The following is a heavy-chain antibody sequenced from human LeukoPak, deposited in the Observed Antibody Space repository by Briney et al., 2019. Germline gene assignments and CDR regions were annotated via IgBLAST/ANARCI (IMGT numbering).Heavy chain of an antibody. Sequence: GGSLRLSCAASRFTFSTDGMHWVRQAPGKGLEWVALVWSDGRNKYYADSVKGRFTISRDNSRNTLYLQMNSLRAEDTAVYYCVRDGDVDTRGLWYWGQGTLVTVSS. CDR3: VRDGDVDTRGLWY. D-gene: IGHD5-18*01. CDR1: RFTFSTDG. CDR2: VWSDGRNK. V-gene: IGHV3-33*01. J-gene: IGHJ4*02.